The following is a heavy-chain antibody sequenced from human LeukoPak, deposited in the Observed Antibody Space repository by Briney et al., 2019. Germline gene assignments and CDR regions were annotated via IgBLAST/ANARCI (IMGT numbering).Heavy chain of an antibody. Sequence: GGSLRLSCAASGFTFSTYGMHWVRQAPGKGLEWVAFIRSDGTSKHYTDSVKGRFTISRDNAKNSLYLQMNSLRAEDAAAYYCVRGRGAGPGAHFDYWGQGTLVTVSS. CDR3: VRGRGAGPGAHFDY. J-gene: IGHJ4*02. D-gene: IGHD3-10*01. CDR2: IRSDGTSK. V-gene: IGHV3-30*02. CDR1: GFTFSTYG.